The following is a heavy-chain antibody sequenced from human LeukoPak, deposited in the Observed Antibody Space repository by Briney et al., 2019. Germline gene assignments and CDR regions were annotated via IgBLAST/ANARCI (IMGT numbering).Heavy chain of an antibody. CDR3: ARGSYSIRGVIITWDY. CDR2: IIPIFGTA. J-gene: IGHJ4*02. CDR1: GGTFSSYA. V-gene: IGHV1-69*05. D-gene: IGHD3-10*01. Sequence: GASVKVSCKASGGTFSSYAISWVRQAPGQGLEWMGGIIPIFGTANYAQKFQGRVTITTDESTSTAYMELSSLRSEDTAVYYCARGSYSIRGVIITWDYWGQGTLVTVSS.